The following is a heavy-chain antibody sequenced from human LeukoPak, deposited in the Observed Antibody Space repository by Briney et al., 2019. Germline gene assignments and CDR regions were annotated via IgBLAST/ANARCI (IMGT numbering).Heavy chain of an antibody. Sequence: GGSLRLSCAASGFNFRDAAMTWVRQAPGKGLEWVSLISFSGDNSYYADSVKGRFTISRDNSKNTLYLQMNSLRVEDTAVYYCARDRELRLWGQGTLVTVSS. CDR3: ARDRELRL. V-gene: IGHV3-23*01. D-gene: IGHD1-26*01. CDR2: ISFSGDNS. J-gene: IGHJ1*01. CDR1: GFNFRDAA.